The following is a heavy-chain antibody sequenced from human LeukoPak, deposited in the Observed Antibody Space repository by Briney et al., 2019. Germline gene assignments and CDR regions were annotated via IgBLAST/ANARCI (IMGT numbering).Heavy chain of an antibody. D-gene: IGHD2-2*01. CDR1: GLTFSSYG. V-gene: IGHV3-30*18. CDR3: AKGEYCSSTSCLYYYYYYGMDV. Sequence: GGSLRLSCAASGLTFSSYGMHWVRQAPGKGLERVAVISYDGSNKYYADSVKGRFTISRDNSKNTLYLQMNSLRAEDTAVYYCAKGEYCSSTSCLYYYYYYGMDVWGQGTTVTVSS. CDR2: ISYDGSNK. J-gene: IGHJ6*02.